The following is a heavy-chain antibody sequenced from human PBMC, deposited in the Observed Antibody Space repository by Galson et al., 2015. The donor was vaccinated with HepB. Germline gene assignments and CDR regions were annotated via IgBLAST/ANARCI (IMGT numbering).Heavy chain of an antibody. J-gene: IGHJ3*02. Sequence: SLRLSCAASGFTFSDYYMSWIRQAPGKGLEWVSYISSSSSYTNYADSVKGRFTISRDNAKNSLYLQMNSLRAEDTAVYYCARDGKVRGVIIWHAFDIWGQGTMVTVSS. V-gene: IGHV3-11*06. CDR3: ARDGKVRGVIIWHAFDI. D-gene: IGHD3-10*01. CDR2: ISSSSSYT. CDR1: GFTFSDYY.